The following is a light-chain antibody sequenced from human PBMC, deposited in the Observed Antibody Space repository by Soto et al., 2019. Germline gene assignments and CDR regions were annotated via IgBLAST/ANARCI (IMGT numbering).Light chain of an antibody. CDR3: QQYYSTPWT. J-gene: IGKJ1*01. Sequence: DIVMTQSPDSLAVSLGXRATXXXKSSQSVLYSSNNKNYLAWYQQKPGQPPKLLIYWASTRESGVPDRFSGSGSGTDFTLTISSLQAEDVAVYYCQQYYSTPWTFGQGTKVEIK. CDR1: QSVLYSSNNKNY. V-gene: IGKV4-1*01. CDR2: WAS.